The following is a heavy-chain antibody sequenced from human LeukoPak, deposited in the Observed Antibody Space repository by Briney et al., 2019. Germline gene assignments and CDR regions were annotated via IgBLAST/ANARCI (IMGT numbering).Heavy chain of an antibody. J-gene: IGHJ4*02. V-gene: IGHV3-23*01. D-gene: IGHD6-19*01. CDR1: GGTFSSYA. CDR2: ISGSGGST. CDR3: AKEGVAVAGLNDY. Sequence: SCKASGGTFSSYAISWVRQAPGKGLEWVSAISGSGGSTYYADSVKGRFTISRDNSKNTLYLQMNSLRAEDTAVYYCAKEGVAVAGLNDYWGQGTLVTVSS.